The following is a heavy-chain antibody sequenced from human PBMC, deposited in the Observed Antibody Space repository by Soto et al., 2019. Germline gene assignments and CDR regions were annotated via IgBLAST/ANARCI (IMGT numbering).Heavy chain of an antibody. V-gene: IGHV1-69*01. D-gene: IGHD2-8*01. J-gene: IGHJ6*04. CDR2: IIPMFGKP. CDR1: GGTFRSYA. Sequence: QVQLVQSGAEVREPGSSVKVSCEASGGTFRSYAINWVRQAPGQGLEWMGGIIPMFGKPNYAEKFLGRVSISADESTRPAYMEVSSLKSEDTAVYYCASSMETNYLYCMDVWGVGTMVNVSS. CDR3: ASSMETNYLYCMDV.